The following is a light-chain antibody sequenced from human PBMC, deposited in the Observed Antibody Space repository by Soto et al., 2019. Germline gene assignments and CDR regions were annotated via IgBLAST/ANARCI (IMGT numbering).Light chain of an antibody. V-gene: IGLV2-14*03. Sequence: QSALTQPASVSGSPGQSITISCTGTSSDIGGYNYVSWYQQHPGKAPKLMIYDVSDRPSGVSNRFSGSKSGNTASLTISGVQAEDEADYYCASYASSNTVLFGGGTKLTVL. CDR3: ASYASSNTVL. J-gene: IGLJ2*01. CDR2: DVS. CDR1: SSDIGGYNY.